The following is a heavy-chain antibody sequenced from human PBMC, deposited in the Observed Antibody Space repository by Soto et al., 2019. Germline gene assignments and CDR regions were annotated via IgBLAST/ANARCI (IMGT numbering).Heavy chain of an antibody. CDR2: IYYSGST. CDR1: GGSISRGEYY. CDR3: ARYDPVLRYFDWLPGY. V-gene: IGHV4-30-4*01. Sequence: SETLSLTCTVSGGSISRGEYYWSWIRQPPGKGLEWIGYIYYSGSTNYNPSLKSRVTISVDTSKNQFSLKLSSVTAADTAVYYCARYDPVLRYFDWLPGYWGQGTLVTVSS. J-gene: IGHJ4*02. D-gene: IGHD3-9*01.